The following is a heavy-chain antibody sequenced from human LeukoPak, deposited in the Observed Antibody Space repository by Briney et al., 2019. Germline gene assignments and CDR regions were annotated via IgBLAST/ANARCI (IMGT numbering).Heavy chain of an antibody. Sequence: ASVKVSCKASGYTFTGYYMHWVRQAPGQGLEWMGWINPDSGGTNYAQKFQGRVTMTRDTSISTAYMELSRLRSDDTAVYYCVRGHGGSFNWFDPWGQGTLVTVSS. CDR2: INPDSGGT. J-gene: IGHJ5*02. CDR1: GYTFTGYY. V-gene: IGHV1-2*02. CDR3: VRGHGGSFNWFDP. D-gene: IGHD1-26*01.